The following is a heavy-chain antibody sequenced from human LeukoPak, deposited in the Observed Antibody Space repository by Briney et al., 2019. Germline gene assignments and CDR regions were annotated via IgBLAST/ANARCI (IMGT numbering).Heavy chain of an antibody. CDR3: GRDRMRQAY. CDR2: IKEDGSEK. Sequence: GGSLRLSCAASGFTFNNYWMSWVRQTPGKGLEWVANIKEDGSEKYYVDSVKGRFTISRDNAKNSLYLQMNSLTAEDTAVYYCGRDRMRQAYWGQGTLVTVSS. D-gene: IGHD2-8*01. V-gene: IGHV3-7*03. CDR1: GFTFNNYW. J-gene: IGHJ4*01.